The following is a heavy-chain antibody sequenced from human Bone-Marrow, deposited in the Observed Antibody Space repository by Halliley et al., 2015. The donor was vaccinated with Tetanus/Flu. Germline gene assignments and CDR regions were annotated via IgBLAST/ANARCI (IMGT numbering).Heavy chain of an antibody. D-gene: IGHD5-12*01. CDR3: VTPGRGFDLDS. CDR2: KYPIDPYS. J-gene: IGHJ4*02. Sequence: LDWMGRKYPIDPYSNNSPSFEGHVTISADKSISTAFLQWNSLKASDTAMYYCVTPGRGFDLDSWGQGTLVTVSS. V-gene: IGHV5-10-1*01.